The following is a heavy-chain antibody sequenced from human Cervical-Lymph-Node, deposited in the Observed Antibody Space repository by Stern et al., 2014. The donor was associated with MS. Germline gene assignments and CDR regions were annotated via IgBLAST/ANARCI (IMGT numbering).Heavy chain of an antibody. CDR3: ARDYEDTSMLFDH. D-gene: IGHD2-8*01. Sequence: VQLEESGGAVVQPGRSLRLSCAASGFTFSSYGMHWVRQAPGKGLEWVTVISYDGNHKYYAASVKGRFTISRDNSKNTLHRQMNSVTPDDTAIYYCARDYEDTSMLFDHWGQGTLVTVSS. V-gene: IGHV3-30*03. CDR1: GFTFSSYG. J-gene: IGHJ4*02. CDR2: ISYDGNHK.